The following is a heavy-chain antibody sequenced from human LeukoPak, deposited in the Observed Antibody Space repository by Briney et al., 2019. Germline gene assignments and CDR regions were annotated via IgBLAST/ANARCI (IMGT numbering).Heavy chain of an antibody. V-gene: IGHV5-51*01. Sequence: GESLKISCKGSGYSFTSYWIGWVRQMPGKGLEWMGIIYPGDSDTRYSPSFQGQVTISADKSISTAYLQWSSLKASDTAMYYCATGGHYYGSSGYLSYYFDYWGQGTLVTVTS. D-gene: IGHD3-22*01. J-gene: IGHJ4*02. CDR3: ATGGHYYGSSGYLSYYFDY. CDR1: GYSFTSYW. CDR2: IYPGDSDT.